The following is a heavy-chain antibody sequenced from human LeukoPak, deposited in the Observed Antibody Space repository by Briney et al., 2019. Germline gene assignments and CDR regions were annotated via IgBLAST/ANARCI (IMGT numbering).Heavy chain of an antibody. CDR3: AKEMLYYYDSSGYYLDY. J-gene: IGHJ4*02. V-gene: IGHV3-30*18. CDR1: GFTFSSYG. D-gene: IGHD3-22*01. Sequence: GRSLRLSCAASGFTFSSYGMHWVRQAPGKGLEWVAVISYDGSNKYYADSVKGRFTISRDNSKNTLYLQMNSLRAEDTAVYYCAKEMLYYYDSSGYYLDYWGQGTLVTVSS. CDR2: ISYDGSNK.